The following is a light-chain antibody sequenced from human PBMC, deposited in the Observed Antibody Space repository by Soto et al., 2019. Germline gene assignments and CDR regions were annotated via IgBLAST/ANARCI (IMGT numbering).Light chain of an antibody. CDR3: SSYTSSSTLV. CDR2: DVS. CDR1: SSDVGAYDY. V-gene: IGLV2-14*03. J-gene: IGLJ1*01. Sequence: QSALPQPAPVSGSPGQSITVSCTGTSSDVGAYDYVSWYQHHPGKAPKLMIYDVSYRPSGVSNRFSGSKSGNMASLTISGLQAEDEADYYCSSYTSSSTLVFGTGTKVTVL.